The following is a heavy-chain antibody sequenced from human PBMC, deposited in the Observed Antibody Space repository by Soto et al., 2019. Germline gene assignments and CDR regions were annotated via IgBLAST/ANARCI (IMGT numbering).Heavy chain of an antibody. CDR1: GGSFSGYY. CDR3: ARDHRDYGDYAGGDAFDI. J-gene: IGHJ3*02. CDR2: INHSGST. V-gene: IGHV4-34*01. Sequence: SETLSLTCAVYGGSFSGYYLSWIRQPPGKGLEWIGEINHSGSTNYNPSLKSRVTISVDTSKNQFSLKLSSVTAADTAVYYCARDHRDYGDYAGGDAFDIWGQGTMVTV. D-gene: IGHD4-17*01.